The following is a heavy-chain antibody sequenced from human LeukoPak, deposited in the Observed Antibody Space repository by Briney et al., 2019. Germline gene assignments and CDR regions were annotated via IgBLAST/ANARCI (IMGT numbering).Heavy chain of an antibody. CDR1: EDSITIYY. Sequence: PSETLSLTCTVSEDSITIYYWTWIRQPPGKGLEWIGYIDHTGITNYNPSLNSRVTISRDTSKNHFSLELSSATAADTAVYYCARGGRYYDILTGYHSVDYFDYWGQGTLVTVSS. V-gene: IGHV4-59*01. D-gene: IGHD3-9*01. J-gene: IGHJ4*02. CDR3: ARGGRYYDILTGYHSVDYFDY. CDR2: IDHTGIT.